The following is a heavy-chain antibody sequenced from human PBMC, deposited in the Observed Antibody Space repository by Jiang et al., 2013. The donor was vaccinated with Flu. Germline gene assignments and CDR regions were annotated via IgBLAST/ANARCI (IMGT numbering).Heavy chain of an antibody. Sequence: GAEVKKPGESLKISCKGSGYSFTSYWIGWVRQMPGKGLEWMGIIYPGDSDTRYSPSFQGQVTISADKSISTAYLQWSSLKASDTAMYYCAIMGHDYGDTGGDYYMGVWGKGTTVTVSS. CDR1: GYSFTSYW. CDR3: AIMGHDYGDTGGDYYMGV. D-gene: IGHD4-17*01. V-gene: IGHV5-51*01. CDR2: IYPGDSDT. J-gene: IGHJ6*03.